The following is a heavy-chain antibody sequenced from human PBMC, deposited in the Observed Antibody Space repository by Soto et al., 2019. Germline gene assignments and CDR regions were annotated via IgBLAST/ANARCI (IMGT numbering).Heavy chain of an antibody. V-gene: IGHV1-69*04. D-gene: IGHD6-13*01. CDR3: ARDLRIADDNWFDP. J-gene: IGHJ5*02. Sequence: GASVKVSCKASGGTFSCYTISWVRQAPGQGLEWMGRIIPILGIANYAQKFQGRVTITADKSTSTAYMELSSLRSEDTAVYYCARDLRIADDNWFDPWGQGTLVTVSS. CDR1: GGTFSCYT. CDR2: IIPILGIA.